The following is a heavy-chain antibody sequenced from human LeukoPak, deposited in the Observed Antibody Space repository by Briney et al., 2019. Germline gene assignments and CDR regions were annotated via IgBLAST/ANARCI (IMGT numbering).Heavy chain of an antibody. Sequence: GGSLRLSCAASGFTVSSNYMSWVRPAPGKGLEWVSVIYSGGSTYYADSVKGRFTISRDNSKNTLYLQMNSLRAEDTAVYYCARAHYGDYFFDYWGQGTLVTVSS. CDR1: GFTVSSNY. V-gene: IGHV3-53*01. D-gene: IGHD4-17*01. CDR3: ARAHYGDYFFDY. CDR2: IYSGGST. J-gene: IGHJ4*02.